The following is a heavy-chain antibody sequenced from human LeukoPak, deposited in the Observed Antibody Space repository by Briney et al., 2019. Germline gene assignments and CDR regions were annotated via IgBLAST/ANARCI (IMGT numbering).Heavy chain of an antibody. CDR1: GFTFSASW. CDR3: ARDLRSSLIA. V-gene: IGHV3-7*01. J-gene: IGHJ5*02. D-gene: IGHD2/OR15-2a*01. Sequence: GRSLRLSCAASGFTFSASWMTWVRQAPGKGLEWVANIKPDGSDKNYVDSVKGRFTISRDNAENSLFLQMNSLRAEDTALYYCARDLRSSLIAWGQGILVTVSS. CDR2: IKPDGSDK.